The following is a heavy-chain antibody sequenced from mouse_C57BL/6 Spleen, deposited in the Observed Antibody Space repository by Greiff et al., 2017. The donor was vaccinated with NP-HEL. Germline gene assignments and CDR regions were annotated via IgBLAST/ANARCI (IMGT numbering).Heavy chain of an antibody. CDR3: ARRIYYDYGGFAY. CDR1: GFTFSDYY. J-gene: IGHJ3*01. V-gene: IGHV5-12*01. D-gene: IGHD2-4*01. Sequence: EVQLMESGGGLVQPGGSLKLSCAASGFTFSDYYMYWVRQTPEKRLEWVAYISNGGGSTYYPDTVKGRFTISRDNAKNTLYLQMSRLKSEDTAMDYCARRIYYDYGGFAYWGQGTLVTVSA. CDR2: ISNGGGST.